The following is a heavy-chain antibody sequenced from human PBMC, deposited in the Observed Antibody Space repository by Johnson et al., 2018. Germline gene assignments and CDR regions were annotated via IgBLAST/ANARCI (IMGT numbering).Heavy chain of an antibody. V-gene: IGHV1-3*01. CDR3: ARGNMKVVDY. CDR1: GYTFTTYT. CDR2: INAGKGHT. J-gene: IGHJ4*02. D-gene: IGHD3-22*01. Sequence: QVQLVESGAEVKKXGASVKVSCKASGYTFTTYTMHWVRQAPGQRLEWMGWINAGKGHTKYSQKFQGRVTITMDTSATTAHMELSSLRSEDTAVYFCARGNMKVVDYWGQGTLVTVSS.